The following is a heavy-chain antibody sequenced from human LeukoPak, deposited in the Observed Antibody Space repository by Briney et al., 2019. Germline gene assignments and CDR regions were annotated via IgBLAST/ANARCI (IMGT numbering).Heavy chain of an antibody. J-gene: IGHJ4*02. CDR1: GFTFSSYG. V-gene: IGHV3-33*01. CDR3: ARDSYSNPLDY. D-gene: IGHD4-11*01. CDR2: IWYDGSNK. Sequence: NPGGSLRLSCAASGFTFSSYGMHWVRQAPGKGLEWVAVIWYDGSNKYYADSVKGRFTISRDNSKNTLYLQMNSLRAEDTAVYYCARDSYSNPLDYWGQGTLVTLSS.